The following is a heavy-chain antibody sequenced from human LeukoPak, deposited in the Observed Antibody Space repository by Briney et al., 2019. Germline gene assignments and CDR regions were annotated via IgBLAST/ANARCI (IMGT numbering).Heavy chain of an antibody. V-gene: IGHV3-66*01. CDR2: IYSGGST. Sequence: GGSLRLSCAASGFTVSNNYMTWVRQAPGKGLEWVSVIYSGGSTDYVDSVKGRFTISRDNSNNTLYLQMNSPRAEDTAVYYCARPHTGYYYYYAMDVWGQGTTVTVSS. CDR1: GFTVSNNY. CDR3: ARPHTGYYYYYAMDV. J-gene: IGHJ6*02.